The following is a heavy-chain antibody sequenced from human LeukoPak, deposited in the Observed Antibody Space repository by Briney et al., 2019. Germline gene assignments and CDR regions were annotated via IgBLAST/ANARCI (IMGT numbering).Heavy chain of an antibody. Sequence: SETLSLTCTVSGGSISSYYWSWIRQPPGKGLEWIGYIYYSGSTNYNPSLKSRVTISVDTSKNQFSLKLNSVTAADTAVYYCARYTYGYPYYFDYWGQGTLVTVSS. CDR2: IYYSGST. V-gene: IGHV4-59*08. CDR3: ARYTYGYPYYFDY. CDR1: GGSISSYY. J-gene: IGHJ4*02. D-gene: IGHD5-18*01.